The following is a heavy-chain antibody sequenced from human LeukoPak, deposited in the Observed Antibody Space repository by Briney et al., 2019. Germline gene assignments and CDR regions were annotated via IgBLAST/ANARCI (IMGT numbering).Heavy chain of an antibody. J-gene: IGHJ4*02. CDR3: ARGGRLFIYDILTGPGDFDY. V-gene: IGHV4-39*07. CDR1: GYSISSSSYY. D-gene: IGHD3-9*01. CDR2: IYYSGST. Sequence: SETLSLTCTVSGYSISSSSYYWGWIRQPPGKGLEWIGSIYYSGSTYYNPSLKSRVTISVDTSKNQFSLKLSSVTAADTAVYYCARGGRLFIYDILTGPGDFDYWGQGTLVTVSS.